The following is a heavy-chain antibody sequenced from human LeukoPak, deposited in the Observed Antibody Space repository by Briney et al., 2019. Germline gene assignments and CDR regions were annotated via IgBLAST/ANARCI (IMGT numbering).Heavy chain of an antibody. CDR3: AKYRPPRL. CDR2: VYHSGIT. CDR1: GGSITSSNW. D-gene: IGHD2-2*01. J-gene: IGHJ4*02. V-gene: IGHV4-4*02. Sequence: PSGTLSLTCAVSGGSITSSNWWTWVRQAPGKGLEWIGEVYHSGITNYNPSLKSRLTLSVDMSNNEFSLRLNSVTAADTAVYYCAKYRPPRLWGQGTPVTVSS.